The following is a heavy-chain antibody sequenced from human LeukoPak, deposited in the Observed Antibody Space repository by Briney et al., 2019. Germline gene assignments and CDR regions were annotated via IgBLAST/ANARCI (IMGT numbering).Heavy chain of an antibody. V-gene: IGHV3-30*02. CDR3: AKDRIMVRGVIISGDAFDI. J-gene: IGHJ3*02. CDR1: GFTFSDDY. Sequence: GGSLRLSCAASGFTFSDDYMSWVRQAPGKGLEWVAFIRYDGTNKYYADSVKGRFTISRDNSKNTLYLQMNSLRAEDTAVYYCAKDRIMVRGVIISGDAFDIWGQGTMVTVSS. D-gene: IGHD3-10*01. CDR2: IRYDGTNK.